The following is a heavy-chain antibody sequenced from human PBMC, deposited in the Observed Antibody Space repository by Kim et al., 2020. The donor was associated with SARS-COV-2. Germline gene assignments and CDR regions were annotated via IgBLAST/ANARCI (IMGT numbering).Heavy chain of an antibody. Sequence: GGSLRLSCAASGFRFEDYAMQWVRQVPGKGLEWISLISADGTNTNYADSVKGRFTVSRDNNKNSLYLQMNSLRKEDTAFYYCAKDICSSTSCPYYYYGMYVWGQGTTVLVSS. J-gene: IGHJ6*02. CDR1: GFRFEDYA. CDR2: ISADGTNT. V-gene: IGHV3-43*02. D-gene: IGHD2-2*01. CDR3: AKDICSSTSCPYYYYGMYV.